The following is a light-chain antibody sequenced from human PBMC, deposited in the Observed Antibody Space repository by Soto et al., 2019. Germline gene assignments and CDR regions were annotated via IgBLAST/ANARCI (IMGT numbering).Light chain of an antibody. CDR2: DAS. V-gene: IGKV3-11*01. J-gene: IGKJ4*01. CDR1: QSSGSNF. Sequence: DIVLTQSPGTLSLSPGERATLSCKTSQSSGSNFLAWYQHKPGQAPRLLIYDASNRATGIPARFSGSGSGTDFTLTISSLEPEDFAVYYCQQRSNLLTFGGGTKVDIK. CDR3: QQRSNLLT.